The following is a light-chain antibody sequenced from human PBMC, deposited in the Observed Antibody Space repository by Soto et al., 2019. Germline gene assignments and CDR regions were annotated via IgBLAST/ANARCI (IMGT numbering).Light chain of an antibody. Sequence: DIQMTQSPSSLSASVGDRVTITCQARQDISNYLNWYQQKPGKAPKLLIYDASNLETGVPSRFSGSGAGTDFTFTIRSLQPEDIATYYCQQYDNLPPYTFGQGTKLEIK. CDR1: QDISNY. J-gene: IGKJ2*01. CDR2: DAS. V-gene: IGKV1-33*01. CDR3: QQYDNLPPYT.